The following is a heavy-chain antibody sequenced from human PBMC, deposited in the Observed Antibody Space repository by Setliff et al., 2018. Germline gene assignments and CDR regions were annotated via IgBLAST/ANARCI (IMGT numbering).Heavy chain of an antibody. Sequence: SETLSLTCAVSGYSISSGYYWGWIRQPPGKGLEWIGSIHHRGSTYYNPSLKSRVTISVDTSKNQFSLKLSSVTAADTAVYYCARGPNWNYEGAWDYWGQGTLVTVSS. V-gene: IGHV4-38-2*01. D-gene: IGHD1-7*01. J-gene: IGHJ4*02. CDR1: GYSISSGYY. CDR3: ARGPNWNYEGAWDY. CDR2: IHHRGST.